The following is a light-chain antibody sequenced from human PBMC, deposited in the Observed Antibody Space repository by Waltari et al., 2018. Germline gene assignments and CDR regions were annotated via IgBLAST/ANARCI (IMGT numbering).Light chain of an antibody. CDR2: DTS. J-gene: IGKJ4*01. Sequence: SCRASQGVTWYLSWYQQGPGQAPRLLIFDTSNRPTGIPARFSGSGSETDFTLTISSLEPDDSAVYYCQQRRNWPLTFGGGTKVEIK. CDR3: QQRRNWPLT. V-gene: IGKV3-11*01. CDR1: QGVTWY.